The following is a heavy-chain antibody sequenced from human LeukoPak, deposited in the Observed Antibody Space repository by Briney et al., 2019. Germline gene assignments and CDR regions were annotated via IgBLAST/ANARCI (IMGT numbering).Heavy chain of an antibody. CDR2: IKSDGSST. CDR1: GFTFSSYW. V-gene: IGHV3-74*01. D-gene: IGHD3-10*01. Sequence: GGSLRLSSAASGFTFSSYWMHWVRQAPGKGLVWVSRIKSDGSSTNYADSVKGRFNISRDNAKNTLYLQMNSLRAEDTAVYDCARESDYYGAGFDPWGQGTLVTVSS. J-gene: IGHJ5*02. CDR3: ARESDYYGAGFDP.